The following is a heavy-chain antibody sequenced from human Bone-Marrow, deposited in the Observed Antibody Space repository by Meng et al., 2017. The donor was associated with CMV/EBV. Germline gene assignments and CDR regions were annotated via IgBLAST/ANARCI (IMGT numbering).Heavy chain of an antibody. CDR2: LNWNGGST. CDR3: ARGGTLLRFGDFDF. CDR1: GFTFSSYS. J-gene: IGHJ4*01. V-gene: IGHV3-20*04. Sequence: GGSLRLSCAASGFTFSSYSMYWVRQAPGKGLEWVAGLNWNGGSTDYADSVKGRFTISRDNAKNSPYLQMDNLRVEDTATYYCARGGTLLRFGDFDFWGHGTLVTVSS. D-gene: IGHD3-3*01.